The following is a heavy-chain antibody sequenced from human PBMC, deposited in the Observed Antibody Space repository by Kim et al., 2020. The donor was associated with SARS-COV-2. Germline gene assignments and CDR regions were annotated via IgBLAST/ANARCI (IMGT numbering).Heavy chain of an antibody. CDR3: ARRYSSSWYAY. Sequence: SETLSLTCTVSGGSISSSSYYWGWIRQPPGKGLEWIGSIYDSGSTYYNPSLKSRVTISVDTSKNQFSLKLSSVTAADTAVYYCARRYSSSWYAYWGQGTLVTVSS. CDR2: IYDSGST. CDR1: GGSISSSSYY. D-gene: IGHD6-13*01. V-gene: IGHV4-39*01. J-gene: IGHJ4*02.